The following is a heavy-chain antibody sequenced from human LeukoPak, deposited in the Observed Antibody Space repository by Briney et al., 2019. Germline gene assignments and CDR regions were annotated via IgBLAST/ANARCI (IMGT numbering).Heavy chain of an antibody. CDR3: AKDSCSSTSCNKGAFDI. CDR2: ISWNSGSI. J-gene: IGHJ3*02. V-gene: IGHV3-9*03. CDR1: GFTFDDYA. D-gene: IGHD2-2*01. Sequence: GGSLRLSCAASGFTFDDYAMHWVRQAPGKGLEGVSGISWNSGSIGYADSVKGRFTISRDNAKNSLYLQMNSLRAEDMALYYCAKDSCSSTSCNKGAFDIWGQGTMVTVSS.